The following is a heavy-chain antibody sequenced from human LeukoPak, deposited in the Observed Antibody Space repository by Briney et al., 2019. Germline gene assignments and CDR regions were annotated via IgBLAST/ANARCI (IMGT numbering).Heavy chain of an antibody. CDR1: GGTFSGYY. D-gene: IGHD6-19*01. CDR2: INHSGNT. Sequence: PSETLSLTCAVYGGTFSGYYWSWIRQPPGKGLEWIGEINHSGNTNYNPSLKGRVTISIDTSKNQFSLKLSSVTAADTAIYYCARPFLRFSSGWHFDYWGQGILVTVSS. V-gene: IGHV4-34*01. CDR3: ARPFLRFSSGWHFDY. J-gene: IGHJ4*02.